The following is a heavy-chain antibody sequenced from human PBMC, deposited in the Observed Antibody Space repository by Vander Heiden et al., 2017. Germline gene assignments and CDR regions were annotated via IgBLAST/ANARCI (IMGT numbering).Heavy chain of an antibody. CDR1: GDSISSGTHY. CDR2: IYYSGRT. V-gene: IGHV4-39*01. Sequence: QLQLQESGPGLVKPSETLSLTCTVSGDSISSGTHYWGWVRQPPGKGLEWIGTIYYSGRTFYKPSLRSRATISVDTSKSQFSLKLNSVTAADTAVYYCARKRYSSGWDFDYWGQGVLVTVSS. D-gene: IGHD6-19*01. J-gene: IGHJ4*02. CDR3: ARKRYSSGWDFDY.